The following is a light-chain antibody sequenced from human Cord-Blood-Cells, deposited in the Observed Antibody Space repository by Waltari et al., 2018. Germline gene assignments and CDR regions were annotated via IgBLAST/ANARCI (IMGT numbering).Light chain of an antibody. V-gene: IGLV2-11*01. CDR1: SSDAGGYNH. J-gene: IGLJ3*02. CDR2: DVS. Sequence: QSALTQPRSVSGSPGQSVTISCTGTSSDAGGYNHVSWYQQHPGKAPKLMIYDVSKRPSGVPDRFSGSKSGNTASLTISGLQAEDEADYYCCSYAGSYTRVFGGGTKLTVL. CDR3: CSYAGSYTRV.